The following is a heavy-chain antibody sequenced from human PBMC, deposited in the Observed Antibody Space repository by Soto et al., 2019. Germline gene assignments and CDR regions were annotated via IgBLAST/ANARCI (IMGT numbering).Heavy chain of an antibody. D-gene: IGHD2-15*01. CDR1: GYTFTSYG. J-gene: IGHJ3*02. CDR2: ISAYNGNT. CDR3: ASDPVTHIVVVVAATPSGAFDI. Sequence: ASVKVSCKASGYTFTSYGISWVRQAPGQGLEWMGWISAYNGNTNYAQKLQGRVTMTTDPSTSTAYMELRSLRSDDTAVYYCASDPVTHIVVVVAATPSGAFDIWGPVATVTV. V-gene: IGHV1-18*01.